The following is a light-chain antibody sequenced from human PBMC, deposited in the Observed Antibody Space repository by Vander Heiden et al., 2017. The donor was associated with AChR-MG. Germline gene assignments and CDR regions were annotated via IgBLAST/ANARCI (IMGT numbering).Light chain of an antibody. J-gene: IGLJ3*02. CDR1: RLNFGANYD. V-gene: IGLV1-40*01. Sequence: QSVLTQPPSVSAVPGQRATISCSGSRLNFGANYDVHWYQQLPGAPPRPLIFGNINRPSRVPDRFSASKSSTSASLTITGLQTEDEADYYCQSYDNGLSVWVFGGGTKLTVL. CDR2: GNI. CDR3: QSYDNGLSVWV.